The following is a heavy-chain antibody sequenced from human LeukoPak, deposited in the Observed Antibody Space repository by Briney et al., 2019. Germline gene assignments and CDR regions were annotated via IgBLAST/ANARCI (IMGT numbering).Heavy chain of an antibody. J-gene: IGHJ4*02. CDR3: ARDGLLLWFGGLERYLDY. V-gene: IGHV3-30-3*01. Sequence: PGGSLRLSCAASGFTFSSYAMHWVRQAPGKGLEWVAVISYDGSNKYYADSVKGRFTISRDNSKNTLYLQMNSLRAEDTAVYYCARDGLLLWFGGLERYLDYWGQGTLVTVSS. D-gene: IGHD3-10*01. CDR1: GFTFSSYA. CDR2: ISYDGSNK.